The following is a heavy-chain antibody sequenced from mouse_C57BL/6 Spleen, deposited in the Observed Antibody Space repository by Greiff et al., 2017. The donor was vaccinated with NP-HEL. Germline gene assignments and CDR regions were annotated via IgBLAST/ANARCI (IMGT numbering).Heavy chain of an antibody. CDR2: ISSGSSTI. CDR1: GFTFSDYG. V-gene: IGHV5-17*01. J-gene: IGHJ4*01. Sequence: DVKLVESGGGLVKPGGSLKLSCAASGFTFSDYGMHWVRQAPEKGLEWVAYISSGSSTIYYADTVKGRFTISRDNAKNTLFLQMTSLRSEDTAMYYCARLGIYDGYYNYAMDYWGQGTSVTVSS. CDR3: ARLGIYDGYYNYAMDY. D-gene: IGHD2-3*01.